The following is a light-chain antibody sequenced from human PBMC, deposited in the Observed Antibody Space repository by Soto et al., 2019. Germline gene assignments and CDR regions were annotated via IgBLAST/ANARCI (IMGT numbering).Light chain of an antibody. CDR2: GAS. CDR3: QQYNNWPRT. V-gene: IGKV3-15*01. J-gene: IGKJ1*01. Sequence: EVVMRQSPATLSASPGEGATHSCRASQRISHTLDWYQQKPGQAPRLLIYGASTRATGIPARFSGSGSGTEFTLTISSLQSEDFAVYYCQQYNNWPRTFGQGTKVDIK. CDR1: QRISHT.